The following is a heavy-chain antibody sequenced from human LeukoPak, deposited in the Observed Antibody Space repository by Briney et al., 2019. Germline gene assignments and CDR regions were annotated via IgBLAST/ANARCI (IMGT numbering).Heavy chain of an antibody. V-gene: IGHV3-7*01. CDR1: GFTFSRYW. D-gene: IGHD6-19*01. CDR3: ATGLYSSGWYPVDY. Sequence: PGGSLRLSCAVSGFTFSRYWMNWVRQAPGKGLEWVADIKQDGSEKYYVDSVKGRFTISRDNAKNSLYLQMNSLRADDTAVYCCATGLYSSGWYPVDYWGQGTLVTVSS. J-gene: IGHJ4*02. CDR2: IKQDGSEK.